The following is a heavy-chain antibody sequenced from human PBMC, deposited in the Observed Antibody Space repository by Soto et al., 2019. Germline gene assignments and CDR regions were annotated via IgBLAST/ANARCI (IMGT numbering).Heavy chain of an antibody. J-gene: IGHJ4*02. Sequence: SDTLSLTCTVSGGSISSYYWSWIRQPPGKGLEWIGYIYYSGSTNYNPSLKSRVTISVDTSKNQFSLKLSSVTAADTAVYYCARAVTYYYDSSGYYWYYFDYWGQGTLVTVSS. CDR2: IYYSGST. V-gene: IGHV4-59*01. CDR3: ARAVTYYYDSSGYYWYYFDY. D-gene: IGHD3-22*01. CDR1: GGSISSYY.